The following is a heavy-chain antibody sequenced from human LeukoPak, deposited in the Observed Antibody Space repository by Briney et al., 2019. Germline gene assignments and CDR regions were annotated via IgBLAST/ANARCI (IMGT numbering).Heavy chain of an antibody. CDR1: EFSVGSNY. J-gene: IGHJ4*02. Sequence: GGSLRLSCAASEFSVGSNYMTWVRQAPGKGLEWVSLIYSGGSTYYADSVKGRFTISRDNAKSSMWLQMNSLRDEDTAVYYCARDQTPFYWGQGSLVTVSS. CDR2: IYSGGST. CDR3: ARDQTPFY. D-gene: IGHD2-15*01. V-gene: IGHV3-66*01.